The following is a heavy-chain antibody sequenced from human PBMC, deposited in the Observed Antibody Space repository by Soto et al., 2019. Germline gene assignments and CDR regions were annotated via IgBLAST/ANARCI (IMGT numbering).Heavy chain of an antibody. CDR1: GYPLTAKY. J-gene: IGHJ5*02. V-gene: IGHV1-2*02. D-gene: IGHD6-13*01. CDR3: AKGGSSWTEWFDP. Sequence: ASVRVSCKASGYPLTAKYLHWVRQAPGQGLEWMGWINPSSGGTKEAQKFRGRVTMTRDTSISAAYMELSRLTSDDTAVYYCAKGGSSWTEWFDPWGQGTLVTVSS. CDR2: INPSSGGT.